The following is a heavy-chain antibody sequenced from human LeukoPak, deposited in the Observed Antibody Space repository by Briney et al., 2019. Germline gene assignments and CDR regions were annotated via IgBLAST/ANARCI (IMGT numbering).Heavy chain of an antibody. CDR2: ISYGGSNK. J-gene: IGHJ4*02. D-gene: IGHD3-22*01. Sequence: GGSLRPSCAASGFTFSSYAMHWVRQAPGKGLEGVADISYGGSNKYYADSVKGRFTIHRDNSKNTLYLQMKSLRAEDTAVYYSARTAYYYDSSGYYFEYGGQGTLVTVSS. CDR1: GFTFSSYA. V-gene: IGHV3-30*04. CDR3: ARTAYYYDSSGYYFEY.